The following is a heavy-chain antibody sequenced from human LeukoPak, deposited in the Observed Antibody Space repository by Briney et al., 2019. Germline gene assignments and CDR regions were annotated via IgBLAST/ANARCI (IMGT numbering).Heavy chain of an antibody. CDR2: IKQDGTEK. J-gene: IGHJ3*02. D-gene: IGHD1-26*01. Sequence: GGSLRLSCAASGFIFNLYYMSWVRQAPGQGLEWVANIKQDGTEKSYVDSVKGRFTISRDNAKNSLYLQMNGLRAEDTAVYYCARDEGGSSYIIWGQGTMVTVSS. V-gene: IGHV3-7*01. CDR3: ARDEGGSSYII. CDR1: GFIFNLYY.